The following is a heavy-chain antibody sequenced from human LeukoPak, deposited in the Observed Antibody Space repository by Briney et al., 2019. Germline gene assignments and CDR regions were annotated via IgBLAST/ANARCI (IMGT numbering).Heavy chain of an antibody. CDR3: ASPGYSGSY. D-gene: IGHD1-26*01. Sequence: GASVKVSCKASGYTFTSYYMHWVRQAPGQGLEWMGIINPSGGSTSYAQKFQGRVTMTRNTSISTAYMELSSLRSEDTAVYYCASPGYSGSYWGQGTLVTVSS. CDR1: GYTFTSYY. V-gene: IGHV1-46*01. CDR2: INPSGGST. J-gene: IGHJ4*02.